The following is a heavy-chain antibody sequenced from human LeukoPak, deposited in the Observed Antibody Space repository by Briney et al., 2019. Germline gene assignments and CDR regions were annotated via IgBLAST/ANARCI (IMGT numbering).Heavy chain of an antibody. CDR3: ASSPSGGFHYYDSTGGAFDI. CDR2: ISGSGSTI. J-gene: IGHJ3*02. CDR1: GFTFSDYY. Sequence: GGSLRLSCAASGFTFSDYYMSWIRQAPGKGLEWVSYISGSGSTIYYADSVKGRFTISRDNAKNSLYLQMNSLRAEDTALYYCASSPSGGFHYYDSTGGAFDIWGQGTMVTVSS. V-gene: IGHV3-11*01. D-gene: IGHD3-22*01.